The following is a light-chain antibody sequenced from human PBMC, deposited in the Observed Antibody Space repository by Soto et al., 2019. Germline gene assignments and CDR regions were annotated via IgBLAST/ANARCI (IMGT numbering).Light chain of an antibody. Sequence: DIQMTQSPSTLSASLGDRVTITCRASQGISRWLAWYQQRPGKAPKLLIYDASTLHSGVSSRFSGSGSGTEFTLTISSLQPNDSATYYCQQYTTYWTFGQGTKVEI. CDR3: QQYTTYWT. V-gene: IGKV1-5*01. J-gene: IGKJ1*01. CDR2: DAS. CDR1: QGISRW.